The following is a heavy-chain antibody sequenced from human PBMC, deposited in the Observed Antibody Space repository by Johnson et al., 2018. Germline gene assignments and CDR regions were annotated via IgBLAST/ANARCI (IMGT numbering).Heavy chain of an antibody. CDR2: IYRGGYT. J-gene: IGHJ1*01. V-gene: IGHV3-53*01. D-gene: IGHD3-22*01. CDR1: GFNVSSNY. CDR3: ARGDSGGYYLGYFQN. Sequence: VQLVQSGGGLIQPGGSLRLSCAASGFNVSSNYMSWVRQAPGKGLEWVSVIYRGGYTSYADALKGRFTISRDNSKNTLYLQMNSLRAEDTAMYHWARGDSGGYYLGYFQNWGQGTLVTVSS.